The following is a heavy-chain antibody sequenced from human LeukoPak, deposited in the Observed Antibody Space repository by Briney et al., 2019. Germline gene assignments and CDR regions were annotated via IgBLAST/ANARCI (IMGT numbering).Heavy chain of an antibody. CDR1: GFTFTSSA. D-gene: IGHD3-10*01. CDR2: IVVGSGNT. Sequence: ASVKVSCKASGFTFTSSAVQWVRQARGQRLEWIGWIVVGSGNTNYAQKFQERVTITRDMSTSTAYMELSSLRSEDTAVYYCAADFSGEDALDIWGQGTMVTVSS. J-gene: IGHJ3*02. CDR3: AADFSGEDALDI. V-gene: IGHV1-58*01.